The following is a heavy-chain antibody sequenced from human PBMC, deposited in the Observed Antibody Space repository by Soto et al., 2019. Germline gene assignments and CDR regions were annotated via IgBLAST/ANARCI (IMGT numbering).Heavy chain of an antibody. CDR1: GGTFSSYA. Sequence: QVQLVQSGAEVKKPGSSVKVSCKASGGTFSSYAISWVRQAPGQGLEWLGGIIPIFGTANYAQKFQGRVTITADDSTSTAYMELSSLRSEDTAVYYCAIQTGTGGIVVVTARFDYWGQGTLVTVSS. CDR3: AIQTGTGGIVVVTARFDY. CDR2: IIPIFGTA. D-gene: IGHD2-21*02. J-gene: IGHJ4*02. V-gene: IGHV1-69*12.